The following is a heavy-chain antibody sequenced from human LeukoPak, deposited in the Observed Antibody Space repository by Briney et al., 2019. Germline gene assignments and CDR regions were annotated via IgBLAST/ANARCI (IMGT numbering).Heavy chain of an antibody. CDR3: ARGSWSSSWYLGPNWFDP. J-gene: IGHJ5*02. CDR2: IIPIFGTA. V-gene: IGHV1-69*01. D-gene: IGHD6-13*01. CDR1: GGTFSSYA. Sequence: ASVKGSFKASGGTFSSYAISWVRQAPGQGVEWMGGIIPIFGTANYAQKFQGRVTITADESTSTAYMELSSLRSEDTAVYYCARGSWSSSWYLGPNWFDPWGQGTLVTVSS.